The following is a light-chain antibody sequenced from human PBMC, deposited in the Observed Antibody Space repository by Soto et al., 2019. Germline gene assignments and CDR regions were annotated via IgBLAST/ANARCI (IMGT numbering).Light chain of an antibody. V-gene: IGLV2-14*01. J-gene: IGLJ3*02. CDR2: EVR. Sequence: QSVLTQPASVSGSPGQSITISCTGTSSDIGSYNYVAWYQQFPGKTPKLIIYEVRNRPSGVSFRFSGSKSGNTASLTISTLQAEDEADYYCSSYTTSSTVVFGGGTKLTVL. CDR3: SSYTTSSTVV. CDR1: SSDIGSYNY.